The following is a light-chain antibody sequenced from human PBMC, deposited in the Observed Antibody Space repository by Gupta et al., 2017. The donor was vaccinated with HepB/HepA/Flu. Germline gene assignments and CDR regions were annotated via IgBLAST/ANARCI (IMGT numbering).Light chain of an antibody. Sequence: QSALTQPASVSGCPGQSITLYCTGTSSDVGGYNYVSWYQQHPGTAPKIISYEVSNRPSGVSNLCVASKSGTTALITTWGLQAEDDAYYYCTYSKTSSTVVFGGGTKMTVL. CDR3: TYSKTSSTVV. J-gene: IGLJ2*01. CDR2: EVS. V-gene: IGLV2-14*01. CDR1: SSDVGGYNY.